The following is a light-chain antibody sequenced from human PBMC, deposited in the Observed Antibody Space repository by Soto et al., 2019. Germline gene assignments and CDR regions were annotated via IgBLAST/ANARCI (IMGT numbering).Light chain of an antibody. CDR3: SSYAGNSRYV. CDR1: SSDVGRYNY. V-gene: IGLV2-8*01. J-gene: IGLJ1*01. Sequence: ALTQPPSASGSPGQSVTISCTGTSSDVGRYNYISWYQQRPGKAPKLIIYEVSKRPSGVPDRLSGFKYGNTASLTVSGLQAEDEADYYCSSYAGNSRYVFGTGTKLTVL. CDR2: EVS.